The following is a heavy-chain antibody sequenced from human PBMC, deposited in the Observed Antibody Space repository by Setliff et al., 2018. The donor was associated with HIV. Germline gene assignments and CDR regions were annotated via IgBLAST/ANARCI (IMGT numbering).Heavy chain of an antibody. J-gene: IGHJ2*01. CDR1: GYTFRSYG. Sequence: ASVKVSCKASGYTFRSYGISWVRQAPGQGLEWVGWISTYNGNTNYAQKVQGRVTMTTDTSTSTAYMELRSLRSDDTAVYYCAREGSKADYGDYQGYWYFDLWGRGTLVTVSS. V-gene: IGHV1-18*01. CDR2: ISTYNGNT. D-gene: IGHD4-17*01. CDR3: AREGSKADYGDYQGYWYFDL.